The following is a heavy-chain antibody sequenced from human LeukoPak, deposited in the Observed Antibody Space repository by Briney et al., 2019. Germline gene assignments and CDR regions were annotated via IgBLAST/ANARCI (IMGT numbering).Heavy chain of an antibody. CDR2: ISAYNGNT. J-gene: IGHJ5*02. D-gene: IGHD6-6*01. CDR3: ARFRHDLAARHPNWFDP. Sequence: ASVKVSCKASGYTFTSYGISWVRQAPGQGLEWMGWISAYNGNTNYAQKLQGRVTMTTDTSTSTAYMELRSLRSDDTAVYYCARFRHDLAARHPNWFDPWGQGTLVTVSS. CDR1: GYTFTSYG. V-gene: IGHV1-18*01.